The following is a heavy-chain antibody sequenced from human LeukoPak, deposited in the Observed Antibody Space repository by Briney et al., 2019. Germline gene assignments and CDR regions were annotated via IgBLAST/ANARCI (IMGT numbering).Heavy chain of an antibody. Sequence: GGSLRLSCAASGFTFSSYWMPWVRHAPGKGLEWVSSISSSSSYIYYADSVKGRFTISRDNAKNSLYLQMNSLRAEDTAVYYCARTPQYSSSWYGERFFDYWGQGTLVTVSS. CDR3: ARTPQYSSSWYGERFFDY. J-gene: IGHJ4*02. V-gene: IGHV3-21*01. CDR2: ISSSSSYI. D-gene: IGHD6-13*01. CDR1: GFTFSSYW.